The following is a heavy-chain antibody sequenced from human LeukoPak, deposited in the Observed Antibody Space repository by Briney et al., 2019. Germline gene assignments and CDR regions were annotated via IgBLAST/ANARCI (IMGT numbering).Heavy chain of an antibody. CDR2: ISYDGSKE. D-gene: IGHD6-19*01. CDR1: GFTFSSYS. V-gene: IGHV3-30*01. CDR3: ARGAYSSGWV. Sequence: GGSLRLSCAASGFTFSSYSMHWARHSPVAGLEWVAFISYDGSKESYADSVKGRFTISRDNSKNTLYLHMNSLRQDDSAVYYCARGAYSSGWVWGQGTPVTVPA. J-gene: IGHJ4*02.